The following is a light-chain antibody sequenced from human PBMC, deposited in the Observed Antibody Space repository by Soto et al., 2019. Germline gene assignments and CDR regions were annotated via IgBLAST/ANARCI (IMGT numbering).Light chain of an antibody. V-gene: IGKV3-20*01. CDR3: RQYGSPPYT. J-gene: IGKJ2*01. CDR1: QSVSRSY. CDR2: IAS. Sequence: EVVLTQSPGTLSLSPGERATLSCWASQSVSRSYLAWYQQKPGQAPRLLIYIASSRTTGIPDRFSGSGSGTDFTLTSSRREPEDFAMYYCRQYGSPPYTFGQGTKLEIK.